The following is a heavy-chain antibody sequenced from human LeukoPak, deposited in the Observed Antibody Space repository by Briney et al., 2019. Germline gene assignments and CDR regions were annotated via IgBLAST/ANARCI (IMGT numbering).Heavy chain of an antibody. D-gene: IGHD2/OR15-2a*01. V-gene: IGHV3-30*04. CDR2: ISSDGSNK. CDR1: GFTFSSYA. Sequence: GGSLRLSCAASGFTFSSYAMHWVRQAPGKGLEWVAVISSDGSNKYYADSMKGRFTISRDNAKNSLYLQMNSLRAEDTAVYYCARTRGSHISMAYLDYWGQGTLVTVSS. J-gene: IGHJ4*02. CDR3: ARTRGSHISMAYLDY.